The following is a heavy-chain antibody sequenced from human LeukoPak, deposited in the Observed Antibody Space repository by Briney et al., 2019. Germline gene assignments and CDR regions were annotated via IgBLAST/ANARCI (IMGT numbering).Heavy chain of an antibody. V-gene: IGHV4-34*01. Sequence: SETLSLTCAVYGGSFSGYYWSWIRQPPGKGLEWIGEINHSGSTNYNPSLKSRVTISVDTSKNQFSLKLSSVTAADTAVYYCASSRVLRYFDWLLTYWGQGTLVTVSS. CDR2: INHSGST. D-gene: IGHD3-9*01. CDR3: ASSRVLRYFDWLLTY. J-gene: IGHJ4*02. CDR1: GGSFSGYY.